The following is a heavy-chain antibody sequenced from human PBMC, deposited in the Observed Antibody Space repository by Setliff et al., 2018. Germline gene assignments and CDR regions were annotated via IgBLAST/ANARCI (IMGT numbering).Heavy chain of an antibody. CDR1: GGFINDTNYY. V-gene: IGHV4-39*01. CDR3: ARRLAAAGRGGNWFDP. D-gene: IGHD6-13*01. J-gene: IGHJ5*02. Sequence: SSETLSLTCTVSGGFINDTNYYWGWIRQPPGRGLEWIGSVFHSGSTYYNPSLKSRVTISVDTSKNQFSLKLSSVTAADTAVYYCARRLAAAGRGGNWFDPWGQGTLVTVSS. CDR2: VFHSGST.